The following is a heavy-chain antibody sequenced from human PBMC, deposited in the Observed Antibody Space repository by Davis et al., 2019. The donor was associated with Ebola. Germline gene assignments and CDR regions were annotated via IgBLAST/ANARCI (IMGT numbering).Heavy chain of an antibody. V-gene: IGHV3-7*01. CDR2: IKQDGSEK. Sequence: GSLKISCAASGFTFSNAWMSWVRQAPGKGLEWVANIKQDGSEKYYVDSVKGRCTISRDNAKNSLYLQMNSLRAEDTAVYYCARYSGTYRDYWGQGTLVTVSS. CDR3: ARYSGTYRDY. J-gene: IGHJ4*02. D-gene: IGHD1-26*01. CDR1: GFTFSNAW.